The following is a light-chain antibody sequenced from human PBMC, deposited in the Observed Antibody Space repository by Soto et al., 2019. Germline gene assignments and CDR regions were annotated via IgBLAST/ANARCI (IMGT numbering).Light chain of an antibody. CDR2: SPN. CDR3: AAWDDSLRNWV. CDR1: RSNIGSNN. V-gene: IGLV1-44*01. J-gene: IGLJ3*02. Sequence: QLVLTQPPSASGTPGQRVTISCSGSRSNIGSNNVNWYQQLPGTAPKLLIYSPNQRPSGVPERFSGSKSDTSASLAISGLQSEDEADYHCAAWDDSLRNWVFGGGTKLTVL.